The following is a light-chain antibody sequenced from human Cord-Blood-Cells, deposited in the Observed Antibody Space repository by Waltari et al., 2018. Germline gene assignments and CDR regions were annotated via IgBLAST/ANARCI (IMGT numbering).Light chain of an antibody. CDR1: SSDVGGYNY. J-gene: IGLJ3*02. V-gene: IGLV2-14*01. Sequence: QSALTQPASVSGSPGQSLTISCTGTSSDVGGYNYVSWYQQHPGKAPKLMIYEVRNRPSGVSNRFSGSKSGNTASLTISGLQAEDEADYYCSSYTSSSTWVFGGWTKLTVL. CDR2: EVR. CDR3: SSYTSSSTWV.